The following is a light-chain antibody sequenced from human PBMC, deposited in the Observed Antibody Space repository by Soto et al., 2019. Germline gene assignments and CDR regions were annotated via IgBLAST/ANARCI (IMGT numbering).Light chain of an antibody. Sequence: DTQMTQSPSSLSASVGDRVTITCQASQDITNYVNWYFQKPGKPPKLLISAASNSETGVPSRFSGSGSGTHSTFTISSLQPEDIATYYCQQYHSLPLTFGGGTKVDIK. CDR3: QQYHSLPLT. CDR1: QDITNY. V-gene: IGKV1-33*01. CDR2: AAS. J-gene: IGKJ4*01.